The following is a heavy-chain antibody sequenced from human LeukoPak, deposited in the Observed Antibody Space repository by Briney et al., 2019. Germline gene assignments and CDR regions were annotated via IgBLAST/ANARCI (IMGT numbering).Heavy chain of an antibody. V-gene: IGHV1-2*02. J-gene: IGHJ4*02. Sequence: GASVKVSCKASGCTFTAYYMHWVRQAPGQGLEWMGWINPNSGDTNYAQKFQGRVTMTRDTSISTAYMDLSGLRSDDTAVYYCARNSAYYSSSDYWGQGTLVTVSS. CDR2: INPNSGDT. D-gene: IGHD3-22*01. CDR3: ARNSAYYSSSDY. CDR1: GCTFTAYY.